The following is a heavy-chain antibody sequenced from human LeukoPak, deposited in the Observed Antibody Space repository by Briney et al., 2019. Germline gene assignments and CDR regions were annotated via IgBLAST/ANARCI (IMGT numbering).Heavy chain of an antibody. J-gene: IGHJ5*02. V-gene: IGHV4-61*08. CDR1: GGSISSGGYS. CDR2: IYNSGST. Sequence: SETLSLTCAVFGGSISSGGYSWSWIRQPPGKGLEWIGYIYNSGSTNYNPSLKSRVTISVDTSKNQFSLKLSSVTAADTAVYYCARGRITMVRANWFDPWGQGTLVTVSS. CDR3: ARGRITMVRANWFDP. D-gene: IGHD3-10*01.